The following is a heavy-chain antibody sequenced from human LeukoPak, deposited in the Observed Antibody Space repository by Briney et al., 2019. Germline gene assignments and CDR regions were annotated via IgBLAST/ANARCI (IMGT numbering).Heavy chain of an antibody. J-gene: IGHJ4*02. CDR3: ARDKAGGFVVAPAAPPNFDY. D-gene: IGHD2-2*01. V-gene: IGHV3-7*01. CDR2: INQYGSEK. Sequence: PGGSLRLSCAASGFTFSSYWMSWVRQAPGKGLEWVANINQYGSEKYYVDSVKGRFTISRDNAKHSLYLKMNSMRDEATAVYYCARDKAGGFVVAPAAPPNFDYWGQGTLVPVSS. CDR1: GFTFSSYW.